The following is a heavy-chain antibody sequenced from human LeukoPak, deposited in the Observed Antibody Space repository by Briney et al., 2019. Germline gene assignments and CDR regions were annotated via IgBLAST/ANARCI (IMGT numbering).Heavy chain of an antibody. Sequence: GGSLRLSCAASGFTFSNYWMSWVRQAPGKRLEWVANIKQDGSEKYYVDSVKGRFTISRDNAQNSLYLHMNSLRAEDTAVYYCARDKIVGATKNDYWGRGILVTVSS. CDR1: GFTFSNYW. CDR2: IKQDGSEK. J-gene: IGHJ4*02. V-gene: IGHV3-7*03. CDR3: ARDKIVGATKNDY. D-gene: IGHD1-26*01.